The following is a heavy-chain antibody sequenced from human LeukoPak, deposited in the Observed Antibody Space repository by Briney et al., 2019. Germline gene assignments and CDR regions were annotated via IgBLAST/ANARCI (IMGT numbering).Heavy chain of an antibody. CDR1: VLPIADFA. J-gene: IGHJ4*02. CDR2: ISGDGVST. Sequence: GGSLRLSCVASVLPIADFAMHWVRQAPGKGPEWVSLISGDGVSTFYADSVKGRFSISRDNSKNSLYLEMNSLRTEDAAMYYCAKESGKFDYWGQGTLVAVSS. V-gene: IGHV3-43*02. CDR3: AKESGKFDY.